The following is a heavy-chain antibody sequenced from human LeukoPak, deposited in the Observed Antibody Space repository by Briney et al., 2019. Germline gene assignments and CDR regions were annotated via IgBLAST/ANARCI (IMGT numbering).Heavy chain of an antibody. CDR3: ARRITGDYAFDF. D-gene: IGHD4-17*01. J-gene: IGHJ4*02. Sequence: GESLKISCKGSGYKFDTFWIAWVRQMPGKGLEDMGIIYPGDSDARYSPSFEGQVTMSADRSTNTAFLQWSSLKASDTAIYYCARRITGDYAFDFRGQGTLVTVSS. CDR2: IYPGDSDA. CDR1: GYKFDTFW. V-gene: IGHV5-51*01.